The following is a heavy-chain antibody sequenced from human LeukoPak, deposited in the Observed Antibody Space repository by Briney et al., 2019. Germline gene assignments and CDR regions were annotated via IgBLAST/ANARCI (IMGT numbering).Heavy chain of an antibody. V-gene: IGHV1-69*04. Sequence: ASVKVSCKASGGTFSSYAISWVRQAPGQGLEWMGRIIPILGIANYAQKFQGRVTITADKSTSTAYMELSSLRSEDTAVYYCARTSVGMAYTVPGYFDYWGQGTLVTVSS. J-gene: IGHJ4*02. CDR2: IIPILGIA. CDR3: ARTSVGMAYTVPGYFDY. D-gene: IGHD5-24*01. CDR1: GGTFSSYA.